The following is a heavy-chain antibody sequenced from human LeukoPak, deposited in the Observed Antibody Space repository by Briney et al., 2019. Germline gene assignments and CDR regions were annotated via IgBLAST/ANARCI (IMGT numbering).Heavy chain of an antibody. D-gene: IGHD2-2*01. Sequence: SETLSLTCTVSGGSISSYYWSWIRQPAGKGLEWIGRIYTSGSTNYNPSLKSRVTISVDTSKNQFSLKLSSVTAADTAVYYCAGHIGYQLPTGRWFDPWGQGTLVTVSS. CDR1: GGSISSYY. CDR2: IYTSGST. CDR3: AGHIGYQLPTGRWFDP. V-gene: IGHV4-4*07. J-gene: IGHJ5*02.